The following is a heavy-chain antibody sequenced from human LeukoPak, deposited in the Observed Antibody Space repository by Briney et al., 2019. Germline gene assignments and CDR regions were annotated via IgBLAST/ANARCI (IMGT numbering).Heavy chain of an antibody. CDR2: INPSGGST. V-gene: IGHV1-46*01. D-gene: IGHD4-17*01. Sequence: ASVKVSCKASGGTFSSYAISWVRQAPGQGLEWMGIINPSGGSTSYAQKFQGRVTMTRDTSTSTVYMELSSLRSEDTAVYYCARGMDGDFDAFDIWGQGTMVTVSS. CDR3: ARGMDGDFDAFDI. CDR1: GGTFSSYA. J-gene: IGHJ3*02.